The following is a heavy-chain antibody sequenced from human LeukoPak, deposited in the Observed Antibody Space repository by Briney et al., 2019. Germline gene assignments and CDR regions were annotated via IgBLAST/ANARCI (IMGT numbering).Heavy chain of an antibody. CDR2: ISWNSGSI. J-gene: IGHJ4*02. Sequence: GGSLRLSCAASGFTFDDYAMHWVRQAPGKGLEWVSGISWNSGSIGYADSVKGRFTISRDNSKNTVYLQMNSLKAEDTAVYHCAKESGSSDYYYDYWGQGTLVTVSS. D-gene: IGHD3-22*01. CDR3: AKESGSSDYYYDY. CDR1: GFTFDDYA. V-gene: IGHV3-9*01.